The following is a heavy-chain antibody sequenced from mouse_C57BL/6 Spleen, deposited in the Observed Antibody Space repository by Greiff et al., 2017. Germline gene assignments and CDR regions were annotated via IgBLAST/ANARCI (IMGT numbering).Heavy chain of an antibody. V-gene: IGHV1-50*01. CDR3: ARGLYDGHYFDY. Sequence: VKLQQPGAELVKPGASVKLSCKASGYTFTSYWMQWVKQRPGQGLEWIGEIDPSDSYTNYNQKFKGKATLTVDTSSSTAYMQLSSLTSEDSAVYYCARGLYDGHYFDYWGQGTTLTVSS. J-gene: IGHJ2*01. CDR1: GYTFTSYW. D-gene: IGHD2-3*01. CDR2: IDPSDSYT.